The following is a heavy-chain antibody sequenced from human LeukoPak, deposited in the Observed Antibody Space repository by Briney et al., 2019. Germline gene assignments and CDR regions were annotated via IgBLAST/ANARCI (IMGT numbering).Heavy chain of an antibody. CDR1: GYTFTSYG. Sequence: ASVKVSCKASGYTFTSYGISWVRQAPGQGLEWMGWISAYNGNTNYAQKLQGRVTMTTDTSTSTAYMELSSLRSEDTAVYYCARRGYDILTGYTNWFDPWGQGALVTVSS. V-gene: IGHV1-18*01. D-gene: IGHD3-9*01. CDR2: ISAYNGNT. CDR3: ARRGYDILTGYTNWFDP. J-gene: IGHJ5*02.